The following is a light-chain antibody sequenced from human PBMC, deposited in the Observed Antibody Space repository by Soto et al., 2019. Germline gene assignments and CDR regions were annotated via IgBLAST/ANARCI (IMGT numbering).Light chain of an antibody. CDR1: QSVSSGY. J-gene: IGKJ4*01. CDR2: GAS. Sequence: EIVLTQSPGTLSLSPGERAALSCRAIQSVSSGYLAWYQQKPGQAPRLLIYGASTRATGIPARFSGSGSGTEFTLTISSLQSEDFAVYYCQQYNNRPPLTFGGGTKVDIK. V-gene: IGKV3-15*01. CDR3: QQYNNRPPLT.